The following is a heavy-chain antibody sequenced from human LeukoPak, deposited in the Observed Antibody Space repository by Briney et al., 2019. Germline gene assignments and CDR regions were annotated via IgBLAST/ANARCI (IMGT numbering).Heavy chain of an antibody. CDR1: GGTFSSYA. CDR2: IIPIFGTA. CDR3: ARGGTPIPDILTGSTPIDY. Sequence: EASVKVSCKASGGTFSSYAISWVRQAPGQGLEWMGGIIPIFGTANYAQKFQGRVTITADESTSTAYMELSSLRSEDTAVYYCARGGTPIPDILTGSTPIDYWGQGTLVTVSS. V-gene: IGHV1-69*13. D-gene: IGHD3-9*01. J-gene: IGHJ4*02.